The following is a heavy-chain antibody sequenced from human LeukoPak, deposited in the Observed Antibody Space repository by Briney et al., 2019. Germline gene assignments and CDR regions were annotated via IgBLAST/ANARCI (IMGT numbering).Heavy chain of an antibody. CDR2: INTSGST. Sequence: TLSLTCTVSGYSITNNYYWDWIRQPAGKGLEWIGRINTSGSTNYSPSLKSRVTISLDTSKNQFSLKLSSVTAADTAVYYCAKGAGPPWFDPWGQGTVVTVSS. V-gene: IGHV4-61*02. J-gene: IGHJ5*02. CDR3: AKGAGPPWFDP. CDR1: GYSITNNYY. D-gene: IGHD6-19*01.